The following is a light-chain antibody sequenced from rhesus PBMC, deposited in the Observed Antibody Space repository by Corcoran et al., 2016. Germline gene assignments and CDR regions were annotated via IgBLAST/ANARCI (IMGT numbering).Light chain of an antibody. CDR2: SAS. CDR1: ENVNKF. Sequence: DIQMTQSPSSLSGSVGDRVTITCRASENVNKFLNWSQQKAGKAPKLLISSASTFQRGVPSRFSASGSGTDYTLTISSLQPEDVATYYCQHGYGTPFTFGPGTKLDI. CDR3: QHGYGTPFT. J-gene: IGKJ3*01. V-gene: IGKV1-74*01.